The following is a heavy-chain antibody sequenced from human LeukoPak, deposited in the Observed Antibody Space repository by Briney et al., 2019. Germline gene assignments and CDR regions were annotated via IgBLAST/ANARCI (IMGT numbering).Heavy chain of an antibody. CDR2: IYSGGST. CDR1: GFTVSSNY. J-gene: IGHJ4*02. CDR3: ARDPYDSSGYYYPN. Sequence: GSLRLSCAASGFTVSSNYMSWVRQAPGKGLEWVSVIYSGGSTYYADSVKGRFTISRHNSKSTLYLQMNSLRAEDTAVYYCARDPYDSSGYYYPNWGQGTLVTVSS. D-gene: IGHD3-22*01. V-gene: IGHV3-53*04.